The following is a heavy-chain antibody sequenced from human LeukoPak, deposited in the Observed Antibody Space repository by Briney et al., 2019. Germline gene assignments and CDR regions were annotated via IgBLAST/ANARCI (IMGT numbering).Heavy chain of an antibody. Sequence: SLRLSCAASGFMFDDYAMHWVRQAPGKGLEWVSTISWNSENIGYADSVKGRFTISRDNAKNSLYLQMNSLRAEDTAVYYCARAPHPTVAAPFDYWGQGTLVTVSS. CDR3: ARAPHPTVAAPFDY. CDR2: ISWNSENI. CDR1: GFMFDDYA. J-gene: IGHJ4*02. D-gene: IGHD4-23*01. V-gene: IGHV3-9*01.